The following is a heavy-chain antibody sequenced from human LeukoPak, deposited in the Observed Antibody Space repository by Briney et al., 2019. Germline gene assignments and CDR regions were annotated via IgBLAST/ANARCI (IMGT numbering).Heavy chain of an antibody. CDR1: GFTFSSYW. CDR3: ARDESYGDYGH. CDR2: INSDGSST. J-gene: IGHJ4*02. V-gene: IGHV3-74*01. D-gene: IGHD4-17*01. Sequence: GGPLRLSCAASGFTFSSYWMHWVRQAPGKGLVWVSRINSDGSSTSYADSVKGRFTTSRDNARNTLYLQMNSLRAEDTAVYYCARDESYGDYGHWGQGTLVTVSS.